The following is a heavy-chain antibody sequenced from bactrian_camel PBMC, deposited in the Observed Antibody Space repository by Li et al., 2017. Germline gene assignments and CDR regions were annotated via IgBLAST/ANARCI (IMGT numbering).Heavy chain of an antibody. Sequence: HVQLVESGGGSVQAEGSLRLSCSASRFYYTSNCMGWFRQIPGESREAVAAMDSDGSRLVAKSVKGRFTISRDKAENLVYLRMNSLKPEDTSMYYCAARSDIGLTSDWALPHTYNYWGQGTQVTVS. CDR3: AARSDIGLTSDWALPHTYNY. CDR2: MDSDGSR. V-gene: IGHV3S53*01. CDR1: RFYYTSNC. J-gene: IGHJ4*01. D-gene: IGHD6*01.